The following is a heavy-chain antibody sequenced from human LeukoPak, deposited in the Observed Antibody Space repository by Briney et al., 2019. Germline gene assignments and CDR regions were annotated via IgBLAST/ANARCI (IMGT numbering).Heavy chain of an antibody. Sequence: GGSPRLSCAASGFTFSSYAMHWVRQAPGKGLEWVAVISYDGSNKYYADSVKGRFTISRDNSKNTLYLQMNSLRAEDTAVYYCARDLNSSGWYSLIGAFDIWGQGTMVTVSS. D-gene: IGHD6-19*01. CDR2: ISYDGSNK. V-gene: IGHV3-30-3*01. CDR1: GFTFSSYA. J-gene: IGHJ3*02. CDR3: ARDLNSSGWYSLIGAFDI.